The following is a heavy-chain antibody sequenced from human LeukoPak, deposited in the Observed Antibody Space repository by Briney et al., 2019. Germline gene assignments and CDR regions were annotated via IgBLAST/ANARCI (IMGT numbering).Heavy chain of an antibody. Sequence: SVKVSCKASGGTFSSYAISWVRRAPGQGLEWMGGIIPIFGTVNYAQKFQGRVTITADESTSTAYMELSSLRSEDTAVYYCARSLIDYGGSYDAFDIWGQGTMVTISS. V-gene: IGHV1-69*01. CDR3: ARSLIDYGGSYDAFDI. D-gene: IGHD4-23*01. CDR2: IIPIFGTV. CDR1: GGTFSSYA. J-gene: IGHJ3*02.